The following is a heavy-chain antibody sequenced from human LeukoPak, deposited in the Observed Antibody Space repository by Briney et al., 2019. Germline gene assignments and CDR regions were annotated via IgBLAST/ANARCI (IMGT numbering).Heavy chain of an antibody. CDR3: ARGYNWGSPTRNFYYLDV. V-gene: IGHV4-4*07. CDR2: IYTSGST. Sequence: PSETLSLTCTVSGGSISSYYWSWIRQPAGKGLEWIGRIYTSGSTNYNPSLKSRVTMSVDTSKNQFSLKLRSVTAADTAVYYCARGYNWGSPTRNFYYLDVWGRGTTVTVSS. J-gene: IGHJ6*03. CDR1: GGSISSYY. D-gene: IGHD7-27*01.